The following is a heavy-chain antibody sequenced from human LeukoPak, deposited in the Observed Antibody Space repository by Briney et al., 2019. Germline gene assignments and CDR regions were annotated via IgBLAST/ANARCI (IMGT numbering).Heavy chain of an antibody. Sequence: SVKVSCKASGGTFSSYAISWVRQAPGQGLEWMGGIIPIFGTANYAQKFQGKVTMTRDTSISTAYMELSRLRSDDTAVYYCARVLEYSSGWYAGGYYYYMDVWGKGTTVTVSS. V-gene: IGHV1-69*05. CDR1: GGTFSSYA. CDR3: ARVLEYSSGWYAGGYYYYMDV. CDR2: IIPIFGTA. J-gene: IGHJ6*03. D-gene: IGHD6-19*01.